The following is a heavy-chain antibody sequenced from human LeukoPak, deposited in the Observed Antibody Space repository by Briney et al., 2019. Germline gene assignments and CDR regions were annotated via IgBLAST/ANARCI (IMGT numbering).Heavy chain of an antibody. J-gene: IGHJ4*02. V-gene: IGHV1-2*02. CDR1: GCTFTDSY. CDR3: APDHSSIL. D-gene: IGHD1-14*01. CDR2: IDPNSGGT. Sequence: ASVKVSCKASGCTFTDSYMHWVRQAPGQGLEWMGWIDPNSGGTKYAQKFQGRVTMTRDTSISTAHMELNRLTSDDTAVYYCAPDHSSILWGQGTLVTVSS.